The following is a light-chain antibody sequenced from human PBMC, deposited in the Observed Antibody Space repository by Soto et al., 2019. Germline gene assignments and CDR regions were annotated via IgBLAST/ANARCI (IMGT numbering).Light chain of an antibody. CDR2: ATS. V-gene: IGKV1-39*01. J-gene: IGKJ1*01. Sequence: DIQMTQSPSSLSESVGDRVSITCRASQDIRSYLNWYQRKPGKAPELLIYATSNLQSGVPPRFSASGSGTDFTLTISSLQPEDFATYYCQQGYSTQWTSGQGTKVDIK. CDR3: QQGYSTQWT. CDR1: QDIRSY.